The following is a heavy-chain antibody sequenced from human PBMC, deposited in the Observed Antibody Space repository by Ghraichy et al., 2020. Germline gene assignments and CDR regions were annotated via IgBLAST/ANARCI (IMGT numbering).Heavy chain of an antibody. CDR2: INHSGST. J-gene: IGHJ4*02. V-gene: IGHV4-34*01. CDR3: ARGLFWSGYND. D-gene: IGHD3-3*01. Sequence: SETLSLTCAVYGGSFSGYYWSWIRQPPGKGLEWIGEINHSGSTNYNPSLKSRVTISVDMSKNQFSLKLSSVTAADTAVYYCARGLFWSGYNDWGQGTLVTVSS. CDR1: GGSFSGYY.